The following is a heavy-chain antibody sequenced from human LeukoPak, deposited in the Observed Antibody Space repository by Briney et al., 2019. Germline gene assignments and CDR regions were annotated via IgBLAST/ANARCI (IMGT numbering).Heavy chain of an antibody. CDR2: ISWNSGSI. V-gene: IGHV3-9*01. CDR3: AKGDYYDRTVAFDI. Sequence: GRSLRLSCAASGFTFDDYAMHWVRQAPGEGLEWVSGISWNSGSIAYADSVKGRFTISRDNAKNSLYLQMNSLRAEDTALYYCAKGDYYDRTVAFDIWGQGTMVTVSS. D-gene: IGHD3-22*01. CDR1: GFTFDDYA. J-gene: IGHJ3*02.